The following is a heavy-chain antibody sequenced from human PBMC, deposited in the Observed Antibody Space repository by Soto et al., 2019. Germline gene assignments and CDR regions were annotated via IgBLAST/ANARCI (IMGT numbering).Heavy chain of an antibody. CDR1: GFTVSSNY. V-gene: IGHV3-66*04. Sequence: EVQLVESGGGLVQPGGSLRLSCAASGFTVSSNYMSWVRQAPGKGLEWVSVIYSGGSAYYADSVKGRFTISRDNSKNTLYLQMNSLRAEDTDVYYCARHGYSYGGGYFAYWGQGTLVTVSS. CDR3: ARHGYSYGGGYFAY. CDR2: IYSGGSA. J-gene: IGHJ4*02. D-gene: IGHD5-18*01.